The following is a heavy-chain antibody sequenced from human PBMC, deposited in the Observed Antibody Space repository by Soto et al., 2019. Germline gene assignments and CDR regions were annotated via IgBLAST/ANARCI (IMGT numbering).Heavy chain of an antibody. J-gene: IGHJ6*04. CDR2: ITSSSITS. D-gene: IGHD2-8*01. V-gene: IGHV3-48*01. Sequence: EVQLVESGGGLVQPGGSLRLSCAASGFTFSTCSMNWVRQAPGKGLEWVAYITSSSITSYYADSVEGRFTISRDNDENSLFLEMHSLRAEDTAVYYWTKGRVAVLGVSPGVWGKGTTVTVSS. CDR1: GFTFSTCS. CDR3: TKGRVAVLGVSPGV.